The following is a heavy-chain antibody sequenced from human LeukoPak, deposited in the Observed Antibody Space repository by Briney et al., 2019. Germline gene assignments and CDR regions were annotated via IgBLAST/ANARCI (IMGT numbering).Heavy chain of an antibody. J-gene: IGHJ4*02. CDR1: GYTFTSCG. Sequence: ASVKVSCKASGYTFTSCGFTWVRQAPGQGLEWMGWISAYNGNTRYAQKFQGRVTMTTETTTATAYMELRGLRSDDTAVYFCARDRAFASGRGSFDFWGQGTLLTVSS. D-gene: IGHD3-10*01. V-gene: IGHV1-18*01. CDR3: ARDRAFASGRGSFDF. CDR2: ISAYNGNT.